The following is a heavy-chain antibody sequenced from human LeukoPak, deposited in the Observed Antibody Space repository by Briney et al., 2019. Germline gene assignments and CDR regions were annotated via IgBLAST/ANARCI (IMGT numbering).Heavy chain of an antibody. V-gene: IGHV1-2*02. CDR3: ARPAAATLWFDP. Sequence: ASVKVSCKASGYTFTAYYIHWLRQAPGQGLEWMGWINPNSGDTNCAQKLQGRVTMTRDTSISTAYMELNRLRSDDTAVYYCARPAAATLWFDPWGQGALVTVSS. D-gene: IGHD6-13*01. J-gene: IGHJ5*02. CDR1: GYTFTAYY. CDR2: INPNSGDT.